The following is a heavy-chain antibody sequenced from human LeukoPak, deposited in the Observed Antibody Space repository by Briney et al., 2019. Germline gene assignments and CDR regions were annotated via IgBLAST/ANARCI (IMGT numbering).Heavy chain of an antibody. CDR3: ARGPNSNWSGLDF. D-gene: IGHD6-6*01. CDR2: ISYDGSNK. CDR1: GFTFSSYG. Sequence: GGSLRLSCAASGFTFSSYGMHWVRQAPGKGLEWVAVISYDGSNKYYADSVKGRFTISRDNSKNTLYLQMNSLRAEDTAVYYCARGPNSNWSGLDFWGQGTLLTVSS. J-gene: IGHJ4*02. V-gene: IGHV3-30*03.